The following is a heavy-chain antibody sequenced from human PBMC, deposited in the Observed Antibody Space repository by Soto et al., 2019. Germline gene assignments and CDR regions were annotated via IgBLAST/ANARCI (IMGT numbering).Heavy chain of an antibody. CDR3: AAGLVDYYYYGMDV. D-gene: IGHD2-2*01. CDR2: TYYRSKWYN. CDR1: GDILSHNSAS. V-gene: IGHV6-1*01. Sequence: SHTHSHTHAISGDILSHNSASWNWISQSPSRGLEWLGRTYYRSKWYNDYAVSVKSRITINPDTSKNQFSLQLNSGTPEDTAVYYCAAGLVDYYYYGMDVWGQGTTVTVSS. J-gene: IGHJ6*02.